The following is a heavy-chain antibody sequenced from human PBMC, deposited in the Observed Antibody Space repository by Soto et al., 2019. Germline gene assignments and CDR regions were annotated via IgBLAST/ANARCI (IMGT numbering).Heavy chain of an antibody. CDR1: DDSLFNHV. V-gene: IGHV1-46*01. CDR2: INPGTNNA. D-gene: IGHD3-3*01. J-gene: IGHJ4*02. CDR3: AGASSRVSSVVTDY. Sequence: ASVKVSCKASDDSLFNHVITWVRQAPGEGLEWMGIINPGTNNASYAKESQGRLTMTSDTPSSTVYMQLSNLRSDDTAVYYCAGASSRVSSVVTDYWGQGTVVTVSS.